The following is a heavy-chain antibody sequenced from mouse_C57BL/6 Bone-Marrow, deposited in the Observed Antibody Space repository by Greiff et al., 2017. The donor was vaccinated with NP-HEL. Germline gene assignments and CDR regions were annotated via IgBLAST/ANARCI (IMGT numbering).Heavy chain of an antibody. CDR2: ISSGGSYT. CDR3: ARRGTAQATFAY. V-gene: IGHV5-6*01. D-gene: IGHD3-2*02. Sequence: EVQGVESGGDLVKPGGSLKLSCAASGFTFSSYGMSWVRQTPDKRLEWVATISSGGSYTYYPDSVKGRFTISRDNAKNTLYLQMSSLKSEDTAMYYCARRGTAQATFAYWGQGTLVTVSA. CDR1: GFTFSSYG. J-gene: IGHJ3*01.